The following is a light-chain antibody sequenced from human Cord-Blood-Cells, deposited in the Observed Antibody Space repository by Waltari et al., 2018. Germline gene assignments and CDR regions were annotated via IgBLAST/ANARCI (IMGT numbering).Light chain of an antibody. CDR1: SSDVGRYNL. CDR2: EGS. Sequence: QSALTQPASVSGSTGQSITISCPGTSSDVGRYNLVSWYQQHPGKAPKLMIYEGSKRPSGVSNRFSGSKSGNTASLTISGLQAEDEADYYCCSYAGSSTVFGGGTKLTVL. J-gene: IGLJ3*02. V-gene: IGLV2-23*01. CDR3: CSYAGSSTV.